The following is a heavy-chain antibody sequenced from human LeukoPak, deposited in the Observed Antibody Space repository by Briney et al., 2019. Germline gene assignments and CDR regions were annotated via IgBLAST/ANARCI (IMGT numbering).Heavy chain of an antibody. V-gene: IGHV3-20*04. D-gene: IGHD5-12*01. CDR3: AKDIGGGYSGYDYFDY. CDR1: GFTFDDYG. J-gene: IGHJ4*02. Sequence: PGGSLRLSCAASGFTFDDYGMSWVRQAPGKGLEWVSGINWNGGSTGYADSVKGRFTISRDNAKNSLYLQMNSLRAEDTALYYCAKDIGGGYSGYDYFDYWGQGTLVTVSS. CDR2: INWNGGST.